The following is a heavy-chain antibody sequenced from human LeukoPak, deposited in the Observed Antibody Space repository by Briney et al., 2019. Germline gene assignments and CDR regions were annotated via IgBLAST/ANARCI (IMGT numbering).Heavy chain of an antibody. CDR3: ATAPAAADSS. V-gene: IGHV3-7*01. D-gene: IGHD3-3*01. Sequence: GGSLRLSCAASVFTFTNFWMTWVRQSPGKGLEWVANINRDGTKTTYVDSVKGRFTISRDNAKNSLFLHMSSLRAEDTAVYYCATAPAAADSSWGQGTLVAVSS. CDR1: VFTFTNFW. CDR2: INRDGTKT. J-gene: IGHJ5*02.